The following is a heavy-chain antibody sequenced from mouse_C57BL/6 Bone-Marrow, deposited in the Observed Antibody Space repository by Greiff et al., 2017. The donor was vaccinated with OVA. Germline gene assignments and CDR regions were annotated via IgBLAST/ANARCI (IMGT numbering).Heavy chain of an antibody. CDR1: GYTFTDYE. J-gene: IGHJ4*01. CDR3: TRGIYYVDPCAMDY. Sequence: VQRVEPGAELVRPGASVTLSCKASGYTFTDYEMHWVKQTPVHGLEWIGAIDPETGGTAYNQKFKGKATLTVDTSSSTAYMELRSLTSGDSADYYGTRGIYYVDPCAMDYWGQGTTVTVSS. CDR2: IDPETGGT. D-gene: IGHD2-1*01. V-gene: IGHV1-15*01.